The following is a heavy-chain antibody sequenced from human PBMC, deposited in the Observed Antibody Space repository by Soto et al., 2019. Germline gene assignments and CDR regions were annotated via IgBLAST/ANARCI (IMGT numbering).Heavy chain of an antibody. J-gene: IGHJ6*02. CDR1: GGSISSYY. Sequence: QVQLQESGPGLVKPSETLSLSCTVSGGSISSYYWSWFRQSPGKRMEWIGYVHHSWGSSYNPSLQRRAAISLDPPTSQFSLKVTSVTATDPAVYYCARQGFGPLHGLVDVWGQGTTVTVSS. V-gene: IGHV4-59*08. D-gene: IGHD3-10*01. CDR3: ARQGFGPLHGLVDV. CDR2: VHHSWGS.